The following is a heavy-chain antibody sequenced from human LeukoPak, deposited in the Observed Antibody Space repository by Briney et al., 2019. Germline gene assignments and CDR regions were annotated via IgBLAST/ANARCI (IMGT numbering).Heavy chain of an antibody. V-gene: IGHV4-39*01. CDR1: GGSISSTNYH. D-gene: IGHD6-19*01. CDR3: ARHEGSSGWYRPDPFDI. CDR2: IYYSGST. J-gene: IGHJ3*02. Sequence: PSETLSLTCAVSGGSISSTNYHWGWIRQPPGKGLEWIGSIYYSGSTYYNPSLKSRVTISVDTSKNQFSLRLSSVTAADTAVYYCARHEGSSGWYRPDPFDIWGQGTMVTVSS.